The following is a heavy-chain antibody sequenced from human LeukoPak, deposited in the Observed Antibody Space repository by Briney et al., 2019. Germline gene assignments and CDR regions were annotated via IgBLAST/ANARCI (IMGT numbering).Heavy chain of an antibody. J-gene: IGHJ4*02. Sequence: PSETLSLTCTVSGGSISSYYWRWIRQPAGKGLEWIGRIYTSGSTNYNPSLKSRVTMSVDTSKNQFSLKLSSVTAADTAVYYCARDTPIAAAGSYYFDYWGQGTLVTVSS. D-gene: IGHD6-13*01. CDR1: GGSISSYY. CDR2: IYTSGST. V-gene: IGHV4-4*07. CDR3: ARDTPIAAAGSYYFDY.